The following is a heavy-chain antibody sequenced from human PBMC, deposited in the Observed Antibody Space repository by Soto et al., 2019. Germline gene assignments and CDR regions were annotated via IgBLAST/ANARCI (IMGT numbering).Heavy chain of an antibody. D-gene: IGHD3-3*01. J-gene: IGHJ6*03. CDR1: GYTFTSYG. CDR3: ARDWPGVRFLEWPRDYYYMDV. CDR2: ISAYNGNT. Sequence: GASVKVSCKASGYTFTSYGISWVRQAPGQGLEWMEWISAYNGNTNYAQKLQGRVTMTTDTSTSTAYMELRSLRSDDTAVYYCARDWPGVRFLEWPRDYYYMDVWGKGTTVTVSS. V-gene: IGHV1-18*01.